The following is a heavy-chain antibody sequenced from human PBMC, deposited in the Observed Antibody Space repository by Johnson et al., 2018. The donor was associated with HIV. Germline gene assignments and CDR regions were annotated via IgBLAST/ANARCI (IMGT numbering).Heavy chain of an antibody. V-gene: IGHV3-20*04. Sequence: VQLVESGGGVMRPGVSLRLSCVASGFSFDDFDMSWVRQPPGRGLEWVSTINWSGGDATYVDSVKGRFTVSRNNVKNSLYLQMNSLRAEDTAVYYCARPRPMIVVAKGAFDIWGQGTMLTVSS. J-gene: IGHJ3*02. CDR2: INWSGGDA. CDR3: ARPRPMIVVAKGAFDI. CDR1: GFSFDDFD. D-gene: IGHD3-22*01.